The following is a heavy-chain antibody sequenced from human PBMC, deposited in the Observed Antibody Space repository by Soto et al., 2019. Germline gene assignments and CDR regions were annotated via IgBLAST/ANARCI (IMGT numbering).Heavy chain of an antibody. CDR2: INPSGGST. Sequence: ASVKVSCKASGYSFTSYYMHWVRQAPGQGLEWMGIINPSGGSTTYAQKFQGRVTMTRDTSTSTVYMELSSLRSEDTAVYYCAREGQAPYYYYGMDVWGQGTAVTAP. J-gene: IGHJ6*02. CDR1: GYSFTSYY. V-gene: IGHV1-46*01. CDR3: AREGQAPYYYYGMDV.